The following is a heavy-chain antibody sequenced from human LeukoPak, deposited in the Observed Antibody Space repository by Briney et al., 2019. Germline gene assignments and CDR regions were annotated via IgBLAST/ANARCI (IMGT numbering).Heavy chain of an antibody. CDR2: INHSGNT. V-gene: IGHV4-34*01. CDR3: ARHGLVAARHAFDI. Sequence: SETLSLTCAVFYGSFSGYYWSWIRQPPGKGLEWIGEINHSGNTNYNPSLKSRVTISVDTSKDQFSLKLSSVTAADTAVYYCARHGLVAARHAFDIWGQGTMVTVSS. CDR1: YGSFSGYY. J-gene: IGHJ3*02. D-gene: IGHD2-15*01.